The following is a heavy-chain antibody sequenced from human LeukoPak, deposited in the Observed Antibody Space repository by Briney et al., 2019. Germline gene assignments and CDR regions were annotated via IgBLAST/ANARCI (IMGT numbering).Heavy chain of an antibody. CDR3: ARVSYYDSSGYYFLSYVDY. D-gene: IGHD3-22*01. Sequence: PGGSLRLSCAASGFTVSSNYMCWVRQAPGKGLEWVSVIYSGGSTYYADSVRGRFTISRDNSKNTLYLQMNSLGAEDTAVYYCARVSYYDSSGYYFLSYVDYWGQGTLVTVSS. CDR2: IYSGGST. V-gene: IGHV3-53*01. CDR1: GFTVSSNY. J-gene: IGHJ4*02.